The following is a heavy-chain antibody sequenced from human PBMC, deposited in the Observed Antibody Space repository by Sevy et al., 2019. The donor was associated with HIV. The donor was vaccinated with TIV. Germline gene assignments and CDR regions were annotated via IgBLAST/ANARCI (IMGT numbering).Heavy chain of an antibody. J-gene: IGHJ3*02. CDR3: ANTNFVEEQAPRIKRPTSHAFDI. CDR1: GFTFFHYG. CDR2: IRFDGSSE. D-gene: IGHD6-6*01. Sequence: GGSLRLSCAASGFTFFHYGMHWVRQAPGKGLEWVTYIRFDGSSEYYADSVKDRFTISRDNSKNTLYLQMNSLRVEDTAFYYWANTNFVEEQAPRIKRPTSHAFDIWGAGTLVTVSS. V-gene: IGHV3-30*02.